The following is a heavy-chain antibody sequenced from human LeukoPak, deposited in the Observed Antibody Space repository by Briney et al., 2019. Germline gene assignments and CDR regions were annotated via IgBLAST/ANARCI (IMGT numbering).Heavy chain of an antibody. CDR2: INHSGST. V-gene: IGHV4-34*01. D-gene: IGHD1-26*01. J-gene: IGHJ4*02. Sequence: PSETLSLTCAVYGGSFSGYYWSWIRQPPGKGLEWIGEINHSGSTNYNPSLKSRVTISVDTSKNQFSLKLSSVTAADTAVYYCARLSGRSGRYYFDSWGQGTLVTVSS. CDR1: GGSFSGYY. CDR3: ARLSGRSGRYYFDS.